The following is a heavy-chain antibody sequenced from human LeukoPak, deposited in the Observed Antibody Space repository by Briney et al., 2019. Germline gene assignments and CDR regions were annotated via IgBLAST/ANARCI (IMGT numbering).Heavy chain of an antibody. Sequence: ASVKVPCKASGYTFTGYYMHWVRQAPGQGLEWMGWINPNSGGTNYAQKFQGRVTMTRDTSISTAYMELSRLRSDDTAVYYCARDFHSGYEADIWGQGTMVTVSS. V-gene: IGHV1-2*02. CDR3: ARDFHSGYEADI. D-gene: IGHD5-12*01. CDR2: INPNSGGT. CDR1: GYTFTGYY. J-gene: IGHJ3*02.